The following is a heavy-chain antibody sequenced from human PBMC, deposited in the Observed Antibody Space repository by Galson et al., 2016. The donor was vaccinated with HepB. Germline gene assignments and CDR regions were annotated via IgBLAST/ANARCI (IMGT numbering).Heavy chain of an antibody. CDR2: MSGGGHT. CDR3: STKTTTAAMDV. Sequence: SLRLSCAGSGVTLSNYVVMWVRQTPGTGLAWVSAMSGGGHTFYADSVKGRFTISRDNSKNTLFLEMNGLRAEDTSISYCSTKTTTAAMDVWGKGTTVIVSS. CDR1: GVTLSNYV. J-gene: IGHJ6*03. V-gene: IGHV3-23*01. D-gene: IGHD1-26*01.